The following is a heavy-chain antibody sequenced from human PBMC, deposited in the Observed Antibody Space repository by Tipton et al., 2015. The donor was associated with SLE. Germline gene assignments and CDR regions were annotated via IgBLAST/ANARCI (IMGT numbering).Heavy chain of an antibody. CDR2: IYYSGST. V-gene: IGHV4-59*08. CDR3: ARGNWQGGYDAFDI. D-gene: IGHD1-1*01. Sequence: TLSLTCTVSGGSISSYYWSWIRQPPGKGLEWIGYIYYSGSTNYNPSLKSRVTISVDTSKNQFSLKLNSVTAADTAVYYCARGNWQGGYDAFDIWGQGTMVTVAS. CDR1: GGSISSYY. J-gene: IGHJ3*02.